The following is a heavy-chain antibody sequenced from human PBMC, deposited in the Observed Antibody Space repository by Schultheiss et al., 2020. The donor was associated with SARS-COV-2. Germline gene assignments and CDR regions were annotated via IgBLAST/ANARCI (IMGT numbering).Heavy chain of an antibody. D-gene: IGHD4-17*01. CDR3: ARDMADYDYGDYGEPYFDY. Sequence: GESLKISCAASGFTFSSSAMHWVRQAPGKGLEWMAAISYAGSNEYYADSVKGRFTISRDNSKNTLYLLMSSLRAEDTAVYYCARDMADYDYGDYGEPYFDYWGQGTLVTVSS. CDR1: GFTFSSSA. V-gene: IGHV3-30-3*01. CDR2: ISYAGSNE. J-gene: IGHJ4*02.